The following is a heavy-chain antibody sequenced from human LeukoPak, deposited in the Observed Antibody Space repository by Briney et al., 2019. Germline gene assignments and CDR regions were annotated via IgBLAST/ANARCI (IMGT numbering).Heavy chain of an antibody. CDR2: IRYDGSNK. J-gene: IGHJ4*02. V-gene: IGHV3-30*02. D-gene: IGHD1-1*01. Sequence: GGSLRLSCAASGFTFSSYGMHWVRQAPGKGLEWVAFIRYDGSNKYYADSVKGRFTISRDNAKNSLYLQMNSLRAEDTAVYYCASGTTRLDYFDYWGQGTLVTVSS. CDR3: ASGTTRLDYFDY. CDR1: GFTFSSYG.